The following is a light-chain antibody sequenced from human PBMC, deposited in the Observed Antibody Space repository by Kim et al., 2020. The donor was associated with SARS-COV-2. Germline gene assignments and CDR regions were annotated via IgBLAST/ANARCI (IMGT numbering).Light chain of an antibody. Sequence: QSITFSCTGTSSDVGDFNSVSWYQQHPGKAPNLIIYDVHDRPSGVSNRFSGSKSGNTASLTISGLQAEDAAIYFCSSVTTSGTHVVFGGGTQLTVL. V-gene: IGLV2-14*03. CDR1: SSDVGDFNS. CDR2: DVH. J-gene: IGLJ2*01. CDR3: SSVTTSGTHVV.